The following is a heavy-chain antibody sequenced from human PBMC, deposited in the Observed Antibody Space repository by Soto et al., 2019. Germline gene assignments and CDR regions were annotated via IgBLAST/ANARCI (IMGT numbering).Heavy chain of an antibody. D-gene: IGHD6-19*01. J-gene: IGHJ4*02. CDR3: ARVVGGSGQYYFDY. CDR1: GGTFTSYG. CDR2: ISAYNGNT. Sequence: ASVKVSCKASGGTFTSYGISFVRHSAGQGLEWMGWISAYNGNTNYAQKLQGRVTMTTDTSTSTAYMELRSLRSDDTAVYYCARVVGGSGQYYFDYWGQGTLVTVSS. V-gene: IGHV1-18*01.